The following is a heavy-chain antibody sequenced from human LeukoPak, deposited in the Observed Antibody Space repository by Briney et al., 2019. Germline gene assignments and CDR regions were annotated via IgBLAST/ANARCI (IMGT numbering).Heavy chain of an antibody. V-gene: IGHV3-7*01. D-gene: IGHD3-16*01. Sequence: GRSLRLSCAASGFTFSNYWMSWVRQAPGKGLEWVANIKEDGSEKYYVDSVKGRFTNPRDNAKKSLYLEMNSLRAEDTAIYYCARGSEITLGTDSWGQGPLVTVYS. CDR2: IKEDGSEK. J-gene: IGHJ4*02. CDR1: GFTFSNYW. CDR3: ARGSEITLGTDS.